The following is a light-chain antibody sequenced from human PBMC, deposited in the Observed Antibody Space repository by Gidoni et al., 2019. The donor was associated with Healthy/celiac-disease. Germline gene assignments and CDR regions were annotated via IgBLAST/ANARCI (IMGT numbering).Light chain of an antibody. CDR3: QQYYSTPQT. J-gene: IGKJ1*01. CDR2: WAS. Sequence: IVMTQSPDSLAVSLGERATTNCKSSQSVLYSSNTKNYLAWYQQKPGQPPKLLIYWASTRESGVPDRFSGSGSGTDFTLTISSLQAEDVAVYYCQQYYSTPQTFGQGTKVEIK. V-gene: IGKV4-1*01. CDR1: QSVLYSSNTKNY.